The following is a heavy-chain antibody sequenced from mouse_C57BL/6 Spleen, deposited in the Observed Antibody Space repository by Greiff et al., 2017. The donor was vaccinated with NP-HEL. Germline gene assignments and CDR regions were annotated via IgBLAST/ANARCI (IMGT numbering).Heavy chain of an antibody. CDR3: PYGSSYGYFDV. J-gene: IGHJ1*03. CDR1: GYTFTSYW. V-gene: IGHV1-5*01. D-gene: IGHD1-1*01. Sequence: EVLLVESGTVLARPGASVKMSCKTSGYTFTSYWMHWVKQRPGQGLEWIGAIYPGNSDTSYNQKFKGKAKLTAVTSASTAYMELSSLTNEDSAVYYCPYGSSYGYFDVWGTGTTVTVSS. CDR2: IYPGNSDT.